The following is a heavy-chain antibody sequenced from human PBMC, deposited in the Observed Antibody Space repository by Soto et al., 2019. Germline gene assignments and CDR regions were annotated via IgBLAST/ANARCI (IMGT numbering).Heavy chain of an antibody. CDR2: INPNSGGT. D-gene: IGHD6-19*01. CDR3: ARAVEQQWLDTIGWFDP. Sequence: QVQLVQSGAEVKKPGASVKVSCKASGYTFTGYYMHWVRQAPGQGLEWMGWINPNSGGTNYAQKFQGRVTMTRDTSISTAYMELSRLRSDDTAVYYCARAVEQQWLDTIGWFDPWGQGTLVTVSS. V-gene: IGHV1-2*02. J-gene: IGHJ5*02. CDR1: GYTFTGYY.